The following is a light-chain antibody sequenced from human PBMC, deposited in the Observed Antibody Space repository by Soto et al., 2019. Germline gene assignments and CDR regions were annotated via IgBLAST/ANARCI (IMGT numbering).Light chain of an antibody. Sequence: QSVLTQPPSASGTPGQRVTISCSGSSSNIGSNTVNWYQQLPGTAPKLLIYSNNQRPSGVPDRFSGSKSGTSASLAISGLQSEDEADYYCAAWDYILNGVVFGGGTKLTFL. V-gene: IGLV1-44*01. CDR2: SNN. J-gene: IGLJ2*01. CDR3: AAWDYILNGVV. CDR1: SSNIGSNT.